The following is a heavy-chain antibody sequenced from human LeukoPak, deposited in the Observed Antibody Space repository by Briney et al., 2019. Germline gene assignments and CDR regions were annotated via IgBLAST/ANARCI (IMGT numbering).Heavy chain of an antibody. Sequence: SETLSLTRAVSDYSISSGYYWGWIRQPPGKGLEWIGNIYHSGSTYYNPSLKSRVTISVDTSKNQFSLKLSSVTAADTAVYYCARLWSGGEGYWGQGTLVTVSS. V-gene: IGHV4-38-2*01. J-gene: IGHJ4*02. CDR3: ARLWSGGEGY. CDR2: IYHSGST. CDR1: DYSISSGYY. D-gene: IGHD4-17*01.